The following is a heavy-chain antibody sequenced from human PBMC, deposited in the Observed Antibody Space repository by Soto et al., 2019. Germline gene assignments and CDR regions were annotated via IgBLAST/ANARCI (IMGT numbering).Heavy chain of an antibody. CDR1: GGSISSSSY. CDR2: IYSIGST. D-gene: IGHD6-13*01. Sequence: QLQLQESGPGLVKPSETLSLTCTVSGGSISSSSYWGWIRQTPGKGLEWIGSIYSIGSTYYNPSLKSRVTISVDTSKNQFSLKLSSVTAADTAVYYCRRSSRYSTDVWGQGTTVTVSS. V-gene: IGHV4-39*01. CDR3: RRSSRYSTDV. J-gene: IGHJ6*02.